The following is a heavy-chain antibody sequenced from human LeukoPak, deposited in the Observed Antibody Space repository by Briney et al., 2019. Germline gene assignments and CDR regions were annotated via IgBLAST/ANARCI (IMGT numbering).Heavy chain of an antibody. CDR2: IYYSGST. J-gene: IGHJ4*02. CDR3: ARVPEMATIFFDY. Sequence: SETLSLTCTVSGGSISSGDYYWSWIRQPPGKGLEWIGYIYYSGSTYYNPSLKSRVTISVDTSKNQFSLKLSSVTAADTAVYYCARVPEMATIFFDYWGQGTLVTVSS. V-gene: IGHV4-30-4*08. CDR1: GGSISSGDYY. D-gene: IGHD5-24*01.